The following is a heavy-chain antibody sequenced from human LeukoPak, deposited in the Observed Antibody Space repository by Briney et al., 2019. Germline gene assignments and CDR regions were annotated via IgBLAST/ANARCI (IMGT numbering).Heavy chain of an antibody. Sequence: ASVKASCMASGYTFTSYGISWVRQAPGQGLEWMGWISAYNGNTNYAQKLQGRVTMTTDTSTSTAYMELRSLRSDDTAVYYCARDPGIAAAGTWSYWGQGTLVTVSS. CDR1: GYTFTSYG. D-gene: IGHD6-13*01. J-gene: IGHJ4*02. V-gene: IGHV1-18*04. CDR3: ARDPGIAAAGTWSY. CDR2: ISAYNGNT.